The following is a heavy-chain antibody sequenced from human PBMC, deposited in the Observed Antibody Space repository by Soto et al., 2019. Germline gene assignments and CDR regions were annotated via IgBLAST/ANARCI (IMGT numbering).Heavy chain of an antibody. CDR2: INPNSGGT. CDR1: GYTFTGYY. V-gene: IGHV1-2*04. CDR3: ARDRYYYDSSGESDDAFDI. J-gene: IGHJ3*02. Sequence: QVQLVQSGAEVKKPGASVKVSCKASGYTFTGYYMHWVRQAPGQGLEWMGGINPNSGGTNYAQKFQGWVTMTRDTSISTAYMELSRLRSDDTAVYYCARDRYYYDSSGESDDAFDIWGQGTMVTVSS. D-gene: IGHD3-22*01.